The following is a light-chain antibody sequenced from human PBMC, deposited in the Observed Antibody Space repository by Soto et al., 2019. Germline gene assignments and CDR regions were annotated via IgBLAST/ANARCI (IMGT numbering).Light chain of an antibody. Sequence: EIVMTQSPATLSVSPGGGATLSCRASQFAGNKLAWDQHTPGQAPRLLIYFASTRATGVPSRFSGRGSGTHFTLTINGLQPEDASIYYCQQSYTTPWTFGQGTKVDIK. J-gene: IGKJ1*01. CDR3: QQSYTTPWT. CDR2: FAS. CDR1: QFAGNK. V-gene: IGKV3-15*01.